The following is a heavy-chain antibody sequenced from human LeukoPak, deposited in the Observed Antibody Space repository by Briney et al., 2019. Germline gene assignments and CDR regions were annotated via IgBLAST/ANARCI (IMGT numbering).Heavy chain of an antibody. CDR3: TRHEITMVRGVIITLDY. J-gene: IGHJ4*02. V-gene: IGHV3-73*01. CDR1: GFTFSGSA. D-gene: IGHD3-10*01. CDR2: IGSKANSYAT. Sequence: GGSLKLSCAASGFTFSGSAMHWVRQASGKGLEWVGRIGSKANSYATAYAASVKGRFTISRDDSKNTAYLQMNRLKTEDTAVYYCTRHEITMVRGVIITLDYWGQGTLVTVSS.